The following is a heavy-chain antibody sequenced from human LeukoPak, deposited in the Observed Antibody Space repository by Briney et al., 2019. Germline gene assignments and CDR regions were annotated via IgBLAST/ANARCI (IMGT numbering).Heavy chain of an antibody. CDR3: ARGSDYDDYFYMDF. CDR2: MNPKSGAT. Sequence: GASVKVSCKTSGYRFTGYYLHWVRQAPGQGLEWMGGMNPKSGATDYARKFQGRVTMTRDTSISTAYMELTRLRSDDTAVYFCARGSDYDDYFYMDFWGKGTTVTVSS. CDR1: GYRFTGYY. V-gene: IGHV1-2*02. J-gene: IGHJ6*03.